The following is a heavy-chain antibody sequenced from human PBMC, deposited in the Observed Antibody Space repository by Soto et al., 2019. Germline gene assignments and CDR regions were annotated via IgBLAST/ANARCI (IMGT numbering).Heavy chain of an antibody. J-gene: IGHJ6*02. CDR2: INAGNGNT. V-gene: IGHV1-3*01. CDR3: ARGYQPLDV. Sequence: GASVKVSCKASGYTFTYCSLHWLQQAPGQGLEWMGWINAGNGNTKYSQKFQGRVTITRDTSASTAYMELSSLRSEDTAVYYCARGYQPLDVWGQGTTVTVSS. CDR1: GYTFTYCS. D-gene: IGHD2-2*01.